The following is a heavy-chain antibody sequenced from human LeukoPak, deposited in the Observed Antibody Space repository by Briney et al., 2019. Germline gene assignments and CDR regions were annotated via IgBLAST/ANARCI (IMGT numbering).Heavy chain of an antibody. V-gene: IGHV1-18*01. J-gene: IGHJ5*02. D-gene: IGHD3-3*01. CDR1: GYTFTSYG. CDR2: ISAYNGNT. CDR3: ARWVTIFGVDNNWSDP. Sequence: ASVKVSCKASGYTFTSYGISWVRQAPGQGLEWMGWISAYNGNTNYAQKLQGRVTMTTDTSTSTAYMELRSLRSDDTAVYYCARWVTIFGVDNNWSDPWGQGTLVTVSS.